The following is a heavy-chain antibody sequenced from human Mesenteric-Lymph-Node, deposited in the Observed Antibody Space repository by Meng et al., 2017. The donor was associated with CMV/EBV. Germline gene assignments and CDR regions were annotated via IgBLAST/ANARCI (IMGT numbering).Heavy chain of an antibody. CDR2: ISTSGSTI. V-gene: IGHV3-11*04. CDR1: GFAFSDQY. J-gene: IGHJ6*02. Sequence: GGSLRLSCAASGFAFSDQYMNWVRQAPGKGLEWISSISTSGSTIYYADSVKGRFIISRDNAKNSMYLQMNSLRADDTAVYYCAREDRDDFWYGSYNPNFYYGMDVWGQGTTVTVSS. D-gene: IGHD3-3*01. CDR3: AREDRDDFWYGSYNPNFYYGMDV.